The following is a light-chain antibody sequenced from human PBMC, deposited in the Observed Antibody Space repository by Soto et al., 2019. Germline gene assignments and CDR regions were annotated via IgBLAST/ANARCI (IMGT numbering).Light chain of an antibody. Sequence: EIVLTQSPGTLSLSPGERATLSCRVSQSVTSNYLAWYSQKPGQAPRLLIYGASIRVTGIPDRFSGSGSGTDFTLTISRLEPEDFAMYYCQQYDSSPITFGQGTRLEIK. CDR1: QSVTSNY. CDR2: GAS. V-gene: IGKV3-20*01. CDR3: QQYDSSPIT. J-gene: IGKJ5*01.